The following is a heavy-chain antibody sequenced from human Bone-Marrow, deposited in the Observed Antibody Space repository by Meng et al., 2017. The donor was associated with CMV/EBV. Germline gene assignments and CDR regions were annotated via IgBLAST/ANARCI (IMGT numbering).Heavy chain of an antibody. Sequence: GESLKISCAASGFIFSSYSMNWVRQAPGKGLEWVSSISSSSSYIYYADSVKGRFTISRDNAKNSLYLQMNSLRAEDTAVYYCARDVVPAAIEFYYYYGMDVWGQGTTVTVSS. CDR2: ISSSSSYI. V-gene: IGHV3-21*01. J-gene: IGHJ6*02. CDR1: GFIFSSYS. CDR3: ARDVVPAAIEFYYYYGMDV. D-gene: IGHD2-2*01.